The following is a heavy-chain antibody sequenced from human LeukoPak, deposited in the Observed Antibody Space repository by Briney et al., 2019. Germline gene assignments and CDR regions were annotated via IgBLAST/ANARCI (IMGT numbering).Heavy chain of an antibody. D-gene: IGHD5-18*01. Sequence: GGSLRLSCAASGFTFDDYAMHLVRQAPGKGLEWVSGISWNSGSIGYADSVKGRFTISRDNAKNSLYLQMNSLRAEDTALYYCAKDTGYSYGYDYWGQGTLVTVSS. CDR1: GFTFDDYA. V-gene: IGHV3-9*01. CDR2: ISWNSGSI. CDR3: AKDTGYSYGYDY. J-gene: IGHJ4*02.